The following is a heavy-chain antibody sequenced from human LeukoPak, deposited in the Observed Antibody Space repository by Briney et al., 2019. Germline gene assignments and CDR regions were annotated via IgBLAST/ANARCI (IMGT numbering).Heavy chain of an antibody. CDR2: IYTSRST. D-gene: IGHD6-13*01. CDR3: ARSLTSSWYNNYYYGMDV. Sequence: SETLSLTCTVSGGSISSYYWSWIRQPAGKGLEWIGRIYTSRSTNYNPSLKSRVTMSVDTSKNQFSLKLSSVTAADTAVYYCARSLTSSWYNNYYYGMDVWGQGTTVTVSS. V-gene: IGHV4-4*07. J-gene: IGHJ6*02. CDR1: GGSISSYY.